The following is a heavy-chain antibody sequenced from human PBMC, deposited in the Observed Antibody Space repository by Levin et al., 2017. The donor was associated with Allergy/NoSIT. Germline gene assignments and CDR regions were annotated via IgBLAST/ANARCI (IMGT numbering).Heavy chain of an antibody. CDR2: ISGSGGST. V-gene: IGHV3-23*01. CDR1: GFTFSSYA. J-gene: IGHJ4*02. Sequence: GGSLRLSCAASGFTFSSYAMSWVRQAPGKGLEWVSAISGSGGSTYYADSVKGRFTISRDNSKNTLYLQMNSLRAEDTAVYYCAKDVYDFWSGYYGPFDYWGQGTLVTVSS. CDR3: AKDVYDFWSGYYGPFDY. D-gene: IGHD3-3*01.